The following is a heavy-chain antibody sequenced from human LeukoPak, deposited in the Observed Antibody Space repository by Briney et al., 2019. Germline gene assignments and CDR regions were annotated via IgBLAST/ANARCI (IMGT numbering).Heavy chain of an antibody. V-gene: IGHV4-4*07. D-gene: IGHD3-3*01. CDR2: IYTSGST. J-gene: IGHJ6*03. CDR3: ARASKEWLSYYMDV. Sequence: SETLSLTCTVSGDSISSYYWSWLRQPAGKGLEWIGRIYTSGSTNYKPSLKSRVTMSVDTAKNQFSLMLSSVTATDTAMYYCARASKEWLSYYMDVWGKGTTVTVSS. CDR1: GDSISSYY.